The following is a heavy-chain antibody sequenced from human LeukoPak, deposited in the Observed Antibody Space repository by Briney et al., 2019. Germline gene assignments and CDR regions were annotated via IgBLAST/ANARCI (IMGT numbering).Heavy chain of an antibody. CDR1: GGTFSSYA. CDR2: IIPIFGTA. Sequence: GASVKVSCKASGGTFSSYAISWVRQAPGQGLEWMGGIIPIFGTANYAQKFQGGVTITTDESTSTAYMELSSLSCEDTAVYYCAKSEDAFDIWGQGKMVTASS. J-gene: IGHJ3*02. CDR3: AKSEDAFDI. V-gene: IGHV1-69*05.